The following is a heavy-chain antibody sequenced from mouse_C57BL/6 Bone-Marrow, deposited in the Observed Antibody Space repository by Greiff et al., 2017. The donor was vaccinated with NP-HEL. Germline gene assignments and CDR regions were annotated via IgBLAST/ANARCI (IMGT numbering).Heavy chain of an antibody. CDR3: ARPITTVVTFDV. V-gene: IGHV1-55*01. CDR2: IYPGSGST. D-gene: IGHD1-1*01. CDR1: GYTFTSYW. J-gene: IGHJ1*03. Sequence: QVQLQQSGAELVKPGASVKMSCKASGYTFTSYWITWVKQRPGQGLEWIGDIYPGSGSTNYNEKFKSKATLTVDTSSSTAYMQLSSLTSEDSAVYYCARPITTVVTFDVWGTGTTVTVSS.